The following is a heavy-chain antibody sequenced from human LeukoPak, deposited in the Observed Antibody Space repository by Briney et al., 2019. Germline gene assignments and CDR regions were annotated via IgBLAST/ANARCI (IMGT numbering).Heavy chain of an antibody. Sequence: SGGSLRLSCAASGFTFSSYWMSWVRQAPGKGLEWVANIKQDGSEKYYVDSVKGRFTISRDNAKNSLYLQMNSLRAEDTAVYYCARGSNRYSGSYYFDYWGQGTLVTVSS. J-gene: IGHJ4*02. V-gene: IGHV3-7*01. CDR2: IKQDGSEK. CDR1: GFTFSSYW. D-gene: IGHD1-26*01. CDR3: ARGSNRYSGSYYFDY.